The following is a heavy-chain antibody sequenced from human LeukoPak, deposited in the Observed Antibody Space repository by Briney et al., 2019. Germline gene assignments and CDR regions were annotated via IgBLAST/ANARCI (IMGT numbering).Heavy chain of an antibody. CDR3: AKDDGDYCDY. D-gene: IGHD4-17*01. CDR1: GFTFSNCA. CDR2: INGSAGST. J-gene: IGHJ4*02. Sequence: GGSLRLSCAASGFTFSNCAMSWVRQAPGKGLEWVSAINGSAGSTYYADSMKGRVTISRDNSKNTLFLQMNSLRAEDTAVYYCAKDDGDYCDYWGQGTLVTVSS. V-gene: IGHV3-23*01.